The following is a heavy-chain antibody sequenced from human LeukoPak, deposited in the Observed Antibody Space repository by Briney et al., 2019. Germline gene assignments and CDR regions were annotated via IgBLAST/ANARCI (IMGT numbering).Heavy chain of an antibody. V-gene: IGHV3-23*01. J-gene: IGHJ4*02. CDR3: AKDPNIMIPLGY. CDR1: GFTFSSYA. Sequence: PGGSLRLSCAASGFTFSSYAMSWVRQAPGKGLEWASATSGSGGSTCYADSVKGRFTISRDNSKNTLYLQMNSLRAEDTAVYYCAKDPNIMIPLGYWGQGTLVTVSS. D-gene: IGHD3-16*01. CDR2: TSGSGGST.